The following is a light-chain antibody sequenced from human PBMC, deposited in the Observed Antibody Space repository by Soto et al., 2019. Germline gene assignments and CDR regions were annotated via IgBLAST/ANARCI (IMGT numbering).Light chain of an antibody. V-gene: IGLV2-14*01. J-gene: IGLJ1*01. Sequence: SALAQPASVSGTPGQSITISCTGSNSDVGIYDFVSWYQHHPGRAPKLIVSEVSHRPSGVSNRFSGSKSGNTASLTISGLQSEDEAGYYCISYTSDDVRYVFGTGTKVTVL. CDR3: ISYTSDDVRYV. CDR2: EVS. CDR1: NSDVGIYDF.